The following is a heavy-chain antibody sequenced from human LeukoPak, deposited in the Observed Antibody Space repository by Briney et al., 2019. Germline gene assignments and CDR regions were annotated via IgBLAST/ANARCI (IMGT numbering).Heavy chain of an antibody. CDR2: ISGSGGST. D-gene: IGHD6-13*01. V-gene: IGHV3-23*01. CDR3: ARGSLSSSWPFDY. Sequence: GGSLRLSCAASGFTFSSYAMSWVRQAPGKGLEWVSAISGSGGSTYYADSVKGRFTISRDNSKNTLYLQMNSLRAEDTAVYYCARGSLSSSWPFDYWGQGTLVTVSS. CDR1: GFTFSSYA. J-gene: IGHJ4*02.